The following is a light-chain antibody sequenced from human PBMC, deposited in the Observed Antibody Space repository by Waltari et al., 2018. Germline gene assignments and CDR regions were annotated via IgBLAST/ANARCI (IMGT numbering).Light chain of an antibody. CDR3: QQCGSSPPMYT. CDR1: QSVSSSY. CDR2: GAS. V-gene: IGKV3-20*01. J-gene: IGKJ2*01. Sequence: EIVLTQSPGTLSLSPGERATLSCRASQSVSSSYLAWYQQKPGQAPRLLIYGASSRATGIPDRFSGSGSGTDFTLTISRLEPEDFAVYYCQQCGSSPPMYTFGQGTKLEI.